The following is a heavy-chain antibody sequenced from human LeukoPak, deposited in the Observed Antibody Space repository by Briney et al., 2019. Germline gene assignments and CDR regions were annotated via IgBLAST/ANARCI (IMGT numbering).Heavy chain of an antibody. CDR1: GFTFSSYW. J-gene: IGHJ5*02. CDR2: IKTDGSQI. Sequence: QAGGSLRLSCVASGFTFSSYWMTWVRQAPGKGLEWVANIKTDGSQIYYVDSVKGRFTISRDNSKNTLYLQMNSLRAEDTAVYYCAKVGSGYYDSSGYNWFDPWGQGTLVTVSS. V-gene: IGHV3-7*03. CDR3: AKVGSGYYDSSGYNWFDP. D-gene: IGHD3-22*01.